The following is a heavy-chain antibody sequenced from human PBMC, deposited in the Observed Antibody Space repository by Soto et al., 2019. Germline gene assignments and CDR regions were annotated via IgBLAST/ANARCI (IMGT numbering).Heavy chain of an antibody. D-gene: IGHD3-3*01. CDR3: ARPHLGYYDFWSGYTPYAFDI. V-gene: IGHV4-39*01. CDR1: GGSISSSSYY. Sequence: QLQLQESGPGLVKPSETLSLTCTVSGGSISSSSYYWGWIRQPPGKGLEWIGSIDYSGSTYYNPSLKSRVTISVDTSKNQFSLKLSSVTAADTAVYYCARPHLGYYDFWSGYTPYAFDIWGQGTMVTVSS. J-gene: IGHJ3*02. CDR2: IDYSGST.